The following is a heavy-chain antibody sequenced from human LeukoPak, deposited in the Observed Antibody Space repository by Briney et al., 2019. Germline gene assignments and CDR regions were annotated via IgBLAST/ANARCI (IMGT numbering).Heavy chain of an antibody. V-gene: IGHV4-4*07. CDR3: ARDESGNFPNWFDP. D-gene: IGHD1-26*01. Sequence: EWIGRIYGSGSTNYNPSLKSRVTMSIDTSNNQFSLRLRSVTAADTAVYYCARDESGNFPNWFDPWGQGTLVTVSS. J-gene: IGHJ5*02. CDR2: IYGSGST.